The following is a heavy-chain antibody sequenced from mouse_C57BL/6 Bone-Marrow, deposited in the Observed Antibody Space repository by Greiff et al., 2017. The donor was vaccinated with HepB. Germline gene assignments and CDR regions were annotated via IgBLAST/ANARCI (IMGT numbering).Heavy chain of an antibody. CDR3: GRDYYGSSYCFDY. CDR1: GFNIKNTY. Sequence: VQLQQSVAELVRPGASVKLSCTASGFNIKNTYMHWVKQRPEQGLEWIGRIDPANGNTKYAPKFQGKATITADTSSNTAYLQLSSLTSEDTAIYYCGRDYYGSSYCFDYWGQGTTLTVSS. V-gene: IGHV14-3*01. J-gene: IGHJ2*01. D-gene: IGHD1-1*01. CDR2: IDPANGNT.